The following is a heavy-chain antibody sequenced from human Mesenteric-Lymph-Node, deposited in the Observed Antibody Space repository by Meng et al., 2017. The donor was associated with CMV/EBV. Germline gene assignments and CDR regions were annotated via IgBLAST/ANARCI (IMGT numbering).Heavy chain of an antibody. V-gene: IGHV5-51*01. CDR1: GYTFPSFW. CDR3: ARQSAIVGATIY. Sequence: CKVSGYTFPSFWIGWVRQMPGKGLEWMGIIYPGDSDTRYSPSFQGQVTISADKSISTAYLQWSSLKASDTAMYYCARQSAIVGATIYWGQGTLVTVSS. CDR2: IYPGDSDT. D-gene: IGHD1-26*01. J-gene: IGHJ4*02.